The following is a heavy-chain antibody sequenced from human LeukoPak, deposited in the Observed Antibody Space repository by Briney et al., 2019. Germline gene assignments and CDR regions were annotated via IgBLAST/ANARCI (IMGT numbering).Heavy chain of an antibody. V-gene: IGHV1-46*01. CDR1: GYTITNNY. D-gene: IGHD1-14*01. CDR2: INPSGTGT. J-gene: IGHJ5*02. Sequence: VASVKVSCKASGYTITNNYMHWVRQAPGQGLEWMGVINPSGTGTSYAQKFQGRITMSRDTSTSTVYMELSSLRSEDTAVYYCALITGWFDPWGQGTLVTVSS. CDR3: ALITGWFDP.